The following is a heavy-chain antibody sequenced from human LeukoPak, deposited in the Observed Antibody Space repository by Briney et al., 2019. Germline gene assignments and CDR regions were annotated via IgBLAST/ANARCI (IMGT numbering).Heavy chain of an antibody. CDR1: GGSISSYY. CDR2: VYYSGST. CDR3: ARDYAGTSRSRFDP. D-gene: IGHD4-23*01. Sequence: SETLPLTCTVSGGSISSYYWSWIRQPPGKGLEWIGYVYYSGSTNYNPSLKSRVTISVDTSKNQFSLKLTSVTAADTALYYCARDYAGTSRSRFDPWGQGTLVTVSS. V-gene: IGHV4-59*01. J-gene: IGHJ5*02.